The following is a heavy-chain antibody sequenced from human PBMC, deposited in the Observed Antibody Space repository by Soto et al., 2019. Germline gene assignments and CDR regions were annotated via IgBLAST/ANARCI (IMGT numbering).Heavy chain of an antibody. CDR1: GDSINDYY. CDR2: IYYVGTT. Sequence: QVQLQESGPGLLKPSETLSLTCSVSGDSINDYYWGWIWQPPGKGLEWIGHIYYVGTTTYTPSLSSRATISVDRSKNQISLKLSSVIAADTAVYYCARRITVVTGGYFDSWGQGTLVIVSS. CDR3: ARRITVVTGGYFDS. V-gene: IGHV4-59*01. D-gene: IGHD3-22*01. J-gene: IGHJ4*02.